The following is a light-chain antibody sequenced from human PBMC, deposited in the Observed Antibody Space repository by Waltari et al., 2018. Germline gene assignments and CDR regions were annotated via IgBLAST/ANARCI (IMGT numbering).Light chain of an antibody. CDR3: ISYTTSDTMI. CDR2: DVS. CDR1: SSDVGAYNY. J-gene: IGLJ2*01. V-gene: IGLV2-14*03. Sequence: QSALTQPASVSGSPGQSITISCTGTSSDVGAYNYVSWYQQHPGKVPKLIIYDVSHRPSGVSVRLSGAKSDNTASLTISGLQAEDEADYYCISYTTSDTMIFGGGTKLTVL.